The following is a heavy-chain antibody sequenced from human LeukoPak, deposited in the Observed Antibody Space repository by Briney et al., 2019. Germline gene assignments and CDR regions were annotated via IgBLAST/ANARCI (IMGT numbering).Heavy chain of an antibody. D-gene: IGHD6-6*01. Sequence: PGGSLRLSCAASGFTFSSYAMSWVRQSPGKGLEWVSGISGSGGTTHDADSVKGRFTISRDNSENTLYLQMSSLRVEDTAVYYCAKGVCSTASGAFDIWGQGTMVTVSS. CDR2: ISGSGGTT. CDR3: AKGVCSTASGAFDI. CDR1: GFTFSSYA. J-gene: IGHJ3*02. V-gene: IGHV3-23*01.